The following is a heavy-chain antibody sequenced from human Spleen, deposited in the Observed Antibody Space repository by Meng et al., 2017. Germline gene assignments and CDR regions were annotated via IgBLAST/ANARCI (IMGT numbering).Heavy chain of an antibody. V-gene: IGHV3-74*03. CDR1: GFTFDDYA. J-gene: IGHJ6*02. D-gene: IGHD3-10*01. CDR2: INGDGTLT. CDR3: ARGGVEGYYYNGMDV. Sequence: GESLKISCAASGFTFDDYAMHWVRQAPGQGLLWVSRINGDGTLTTYADSVKGRFTITRDNAKNTLNLQMNSLRAEDTAIYYCARGGVEGYYYNGMDVWGQGTTVTVSS.